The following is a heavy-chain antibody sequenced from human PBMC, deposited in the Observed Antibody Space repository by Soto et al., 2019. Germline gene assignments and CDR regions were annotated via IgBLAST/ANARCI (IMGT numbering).Heavy chain of an antibody. D-gene: IGHD1-26*01. CDR3: ARARGGSYYYYYGMDV. Sequence: QVQLVESGGGVVQPGRSLRLSCAASGFTFSSYGMHWVRQAPGKGLEWVAVIWYDGSNKYYADSVKGRFTISRDNSKNTLYLQMNSLRAEDTAVYYCARARGGSYYYYYGMDVWGQGTTVTVSS. CDR1: GFTFSSYG. V-gene: IGHV3-33*01. CDR2: IWYDGSNK. J-gene: IGHJ6*02.